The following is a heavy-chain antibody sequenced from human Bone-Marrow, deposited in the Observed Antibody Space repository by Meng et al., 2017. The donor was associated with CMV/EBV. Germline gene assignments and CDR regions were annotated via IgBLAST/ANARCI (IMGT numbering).Heavy chain of an antibody. J-gene: IGHJ6*02. CDR2: ISAYNGNT. D-gene: IGHD3-3*01. CDR3: ARDTYYDFWSGYYAPLHYYYYGMDV. CDR1: GYTFTGYY. V-gene: IGHV1-18*04. Sequence: ASVKVSCKASGYTFTGYYMHWVRQAPGQGLEWMGWISAYNGNTNYAQKLQGRVTMTTDTSTSTAYMELRSLRSDDTAVYYCARDTYYDFWSGYYAPLHYYYYGMDVWGQGTTVTVSS.